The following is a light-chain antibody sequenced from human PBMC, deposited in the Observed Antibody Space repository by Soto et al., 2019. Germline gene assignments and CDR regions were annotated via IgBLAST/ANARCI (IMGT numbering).Light chain of an antibody. CDR1: QSVGSS. CDR3: QQYRSWPRT. Sequence: ELVLTQSPATLSLSPGERATLSCRASQSVGSSLAWYQQKPGQAPRLLIYGASTRATDMPGTFSGRGSGTEFTLTITSLRPEDFGVYYCQQYRSWPRTFGQGTKVDIK. V-gene: IGKV3-11*01. CDR2: GAS. J-gene: IGKJ1*01.